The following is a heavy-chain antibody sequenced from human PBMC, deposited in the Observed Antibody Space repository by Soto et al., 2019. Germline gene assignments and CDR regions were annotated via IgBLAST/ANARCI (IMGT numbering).Heavy chain of an antibody. Sequence: QVQLVQSGAEEKKPGASVKVSCKASGYTFTGYAMHWVRQAPGQRLEWMGWINAGNGNTKYSQKFQGRVTITRDTSASTPYMELSSLRSEDTAEYYCARAVAVPADFDYWGQGTLVTVSS. D-gene: IGHD6-19*01. CDR2: INAGNGNT. J-gene: IGHJ4*02. CDR1: GYTFTGYA. CDR3: ARAVAVPADFDY. V-gene: IGHV1-3*05.